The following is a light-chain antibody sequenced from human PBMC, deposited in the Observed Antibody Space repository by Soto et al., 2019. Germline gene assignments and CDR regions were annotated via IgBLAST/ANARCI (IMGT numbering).Light chain of an antibody. CDR2: AAS. CDR1: QSIRSD. J-gene: IGKJ1*01. V-gene: IGKV1-5*01. CDR3: QQYNSYSWT. Sequence: IQMTQSPSTLSASVGDRVTISCRASQSIRSDLDWYQQKPGKAPKLLIYAASSMESGIPARFSGSGSGTEFTLTISSLQPDDFATYYCQQYNSYSWTFGHGTKVDI.